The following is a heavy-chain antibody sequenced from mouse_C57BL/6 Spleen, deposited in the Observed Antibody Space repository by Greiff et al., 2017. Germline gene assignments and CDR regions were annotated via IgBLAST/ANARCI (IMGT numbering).Heavy chain of an antibody. J-gene: IGHJ1*03. CDR2: IYPGSGST. Sequence: QVQLQQPGAELVKPGASVKMSCKASGYPFTSSWITWVKQRPGQGLEWIGDIYPGSGSTNYNEKFKSKATLTVDTSSSTAYMQLSSLTSEDSAVYYCARNYGSTTRYFDVWGTGTTVTVSS. CDR1: GYPFTSSW. D-gene: IGHD1-1*01. V-gene: IGHV1-55*01. CDR3: ARNYGSTTRYFDV.